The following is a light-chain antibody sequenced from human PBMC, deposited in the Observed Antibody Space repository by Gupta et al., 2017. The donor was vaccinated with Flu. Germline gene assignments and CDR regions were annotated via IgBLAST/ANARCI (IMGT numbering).Light chain of an antibody. Sequence: PSSLSASVGDRVTITCRASQRISSYLNWYQQKPGKAPKLLIYAASRVKSGVPSRFSGSGSGTDFTLTISRLQPEDFATYYCQHRDSTPRTFGQGTKVEIK. CDR2: AAS. CDR3: QHRDSTPRT. V-gene: IGKV1-39*01. CDR1: QRISSY. J-gene: IGKJ1*01.